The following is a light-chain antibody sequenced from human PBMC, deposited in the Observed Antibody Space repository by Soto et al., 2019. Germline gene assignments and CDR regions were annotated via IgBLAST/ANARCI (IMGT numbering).Light chain of an antibody. CDR3: SSYTRSSTLYV. J-gene: IGLJ1*01. V-gene: IGLV2-14*01. Sequence: QSVLTQPASVSGSPGQSITISCTGTSSDVGAYNYVSWYQQHPGRAPKLMIYDVSNRPSGVSNRFSGSKSGNTASLTISGLRAEDEADYYCSSYTRSSTLYVFGTGTKLTVL. CDR1: SSDVGAYNY. CDR2: DVS.